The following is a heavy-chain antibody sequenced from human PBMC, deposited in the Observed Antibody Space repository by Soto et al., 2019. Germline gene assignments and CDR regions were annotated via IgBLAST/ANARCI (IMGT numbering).Heavy chain of an antibody. D-gene: IGHD3-10*01. CDR3: AKVSGKGSAIDFDY. Sequence: QVQLVQSGAELKKPGASVKVTCKASGYNFSNYDMNWVRQATGQGPEWIGWVNPNNGDTGYAQKFQGRVTLTTDISTTTAYMELTSLRSEDTAIYYCAKVSGKGSAIDFDYWGQGTLITVSS. V-gene: IGHV1-8*01. CDR2: VNPNNGDT. CDR1: GYNFSNYD. J-gene: IGHJ4*02.